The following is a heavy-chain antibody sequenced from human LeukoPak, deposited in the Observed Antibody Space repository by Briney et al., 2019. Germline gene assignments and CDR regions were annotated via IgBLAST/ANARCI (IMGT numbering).Heavy chain of an antibody. J-gene: IGHJ4*02. D-gene: IGHD3-10*01. CDR3: ARGFPYYGSGTYYFDY. Sequence: SETLSLTCTVSGGSISSYYWSWIRQPAGKGLEWIGRIYTSGSTNYNPSLKSRVTMSVDTSKNQFSLKLSSVTAADTAVYYCARGFPYYGSGTYYFDYWGQGTLVTVSS. CDR1: GGSISSYY. V-gene: IGHV4-4*07. CDR2: IYTSGST.